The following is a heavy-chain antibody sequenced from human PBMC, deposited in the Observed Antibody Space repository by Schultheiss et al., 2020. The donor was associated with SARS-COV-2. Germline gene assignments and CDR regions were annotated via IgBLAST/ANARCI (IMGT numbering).Heavy chain of an antibody. J-gene: IGHJ5*02. V-gene: IGHV4-4*07. CDR1: GGSISSYY. D-gene: IGHD1-26*01. CDR2: IYHSGST. CDR3: ARDKSSGSHNWFDP. Sequence: SQTLSLTCTVSGGSISSYYWSWIRQPAGKGLEWIGSIYHSGSTYYNPSLKSRVTISVDTSKNQFSLKLSSVTAADTAVYYCARDKSSGSHNWFDPWGQGTLVTVSS.